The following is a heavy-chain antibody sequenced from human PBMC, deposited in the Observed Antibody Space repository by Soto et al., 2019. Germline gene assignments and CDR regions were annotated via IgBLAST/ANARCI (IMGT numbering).Heavy chain of an antibody. CDR1: GDSVSSTSAD. CDR3: ARGPSTLAY. V-gene: IGHV6-1*01. D-gene: IGHD6-6*01. Sequence: SQTLSLTCAGCGDSVSSTSADWNWIRQSPSRGLEWLGRTYYRSRWYSDYAGSVKSRITINADTSKNQFSLPLNSVTPQDTAVYYCARGPSTLAYWGRGTVVTVYS. J-gene: IGHJ4*02. CDR2: TYYRSRWYS.